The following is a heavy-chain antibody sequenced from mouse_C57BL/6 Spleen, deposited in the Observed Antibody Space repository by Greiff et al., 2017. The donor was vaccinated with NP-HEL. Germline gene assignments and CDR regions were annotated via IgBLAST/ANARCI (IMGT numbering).Heavy chain of an antibody. CDR1: GFTFSDYY. J-gene: IGHJ3*01. V-gene: IGHV5-12*01. CDR2: ISNGGGST. D-gene: IGHD1-1*01. Sequence: EVQRVESGGGLVQPGGSLKLSCAASGFTFSDYYMYWVRQTPEKRLEWVAYISNGGGSTYYPDTVKGRFTISRDNAKNTLYLQMSRLKSEDTAMYYCARHDYYGSSPAWFAYWGQGTLVTVSA. CDR3: ARHDYYGSSPAWFAY.